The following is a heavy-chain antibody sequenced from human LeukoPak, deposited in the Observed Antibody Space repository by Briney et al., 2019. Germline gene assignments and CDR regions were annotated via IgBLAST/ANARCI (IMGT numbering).Heavy chain of an antibody. V-gene: IGHV3-49*04. CDR3: SSPRRSSGWYDFDY. D-gene: IGHD6-19*01. CDR2: IRSGGTA. CDR1: GFSFSYYV. J-gene: IGHJ4*02. Sequence: GGSLSLSYAASGFSFSYYVMNWVRAARGRGLGRGGFIRSGGTAEYAPSVKGRFIISRDDSKSIAYLKMNSLKTEDTAVYYCSSPRRSSGWYDFDYWGQGTLVTVSS.